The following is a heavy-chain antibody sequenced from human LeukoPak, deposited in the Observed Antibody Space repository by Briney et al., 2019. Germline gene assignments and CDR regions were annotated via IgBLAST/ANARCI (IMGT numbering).Heavy chain of an antibody. CDR3: ARGYMTADY. D-gene: IGHD2-2*02. CDR2: IKQDGSDK. J-gene: IGHJ4*02. V-gene: IGHV3-7*05. Sequence: GGSLRLSCAASGFTFGSYAMSWVRQAPGKGLEWVASIKQDGSDKYYVDSVRGRFTISRDNAKNSLYLQMSSLRAGDTAVYYCARGYMTADYWGQGSLVTVSS. CDR1: GFTFGSYA.